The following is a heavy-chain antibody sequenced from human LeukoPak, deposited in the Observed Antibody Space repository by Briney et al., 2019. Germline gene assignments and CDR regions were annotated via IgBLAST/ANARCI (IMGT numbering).Heavy chain of an antibody. Sequence: SQTLSLTCAISGDSVSSNSAAWNWIRQSPSRGLEWLGRTYYRSKWYNDHAVSVKSRITINPDTSKNQFSLQLNSVTPEDTAVYYCAREGVVVPAAIWEYYYYYGMDVWGQGTTVTVSS. J-gene: IGHJ6*02. D-gene: IGHD2-2*02. CDR3: AREGVVVPAAIWEYYYYYGMDV. CDR2: TYYRSKWYN. V-gene: IGHV6-1*01. CDR1: GDSVSSNSAA.